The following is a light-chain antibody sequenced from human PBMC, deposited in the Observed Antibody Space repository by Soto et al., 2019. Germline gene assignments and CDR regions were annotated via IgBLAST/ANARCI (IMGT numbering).Light chain of an antibody. Sequence: QSVLTQPPSVSGAPGQTVTISCSGIGAGFDVHWHQHLPGTAPRLVIYSNTNRPSGVPDRFSGSKSGTSASLAITGLQAEDEAEYYCQSYDRGLSGVVFGTGTKVTVL. CDR3: QSYDRGLSGVV. CDR2: SNT. J-gene: IGLJ1*01. V-gene: IGLV1-40*01. CDR1: IGAGFD.